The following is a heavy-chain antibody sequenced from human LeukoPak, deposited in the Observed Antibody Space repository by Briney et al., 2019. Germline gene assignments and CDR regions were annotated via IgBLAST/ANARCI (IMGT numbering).Heavy chain of an antibody. CDR2: IYYSGST. J-gene: IGHJ5*02. V-gene: IGHV4-59*01. Sequence: SSETLSLTCTVSGGSFSTYYWSWMRQPPGKGLEWIGYIYYSGSTNYNPSLRSRVTISVDTSKNQFSLKLSSVTAADTAVYYCARAYYYGSGIMADPWGQGTLVTVSS. CDR3: ARAYYYGSGIMADP. CDR1: GGSFSTYY. D-gene: IGHD3-10*01.